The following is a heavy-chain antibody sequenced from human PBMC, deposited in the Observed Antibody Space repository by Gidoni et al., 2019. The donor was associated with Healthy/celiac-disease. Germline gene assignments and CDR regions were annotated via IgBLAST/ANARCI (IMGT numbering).Heavy chain of an antibody. CDR3: ARDQGAAASSLDAFDI. J-gene: IGHJ3*02. Sequence: QVQLVESGGGVVQPGRSLRLSCAASGFTFSGYGMHWVRQAPGKGLEGVAVIWYDGSNKYYADSVKGRFTISRDNSKNTLYLQMNSLRAEDTAVYYCARDQGAAASSLDAFDIWGQGTMVTVSS. CDR2: IWYDGSNK. V-gene: IGHV3-33*01. D-gene: IGHD2-2*01. CDR1: GFTFSGYG.